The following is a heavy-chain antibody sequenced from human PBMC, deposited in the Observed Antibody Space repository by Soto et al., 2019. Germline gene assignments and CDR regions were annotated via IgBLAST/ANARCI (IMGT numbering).Heavy chain of an antibody. CDR2: IYYSGST. Sequence: SETLSLTCTVSGGSISSSSYYWGWIRQPPGKGLEWIGSIYYSGSTYYNPSLKSRVTISVDTSKNQFSLKLSSVTAADTAVYYCANVLRFLEWLSWGQGTLVTVSS. J-gene: IGHJ5*02. CDR3: ANVLRFLEWLS. CDR1: GGSISSSSYY. V-gene: IGHV4-39*01. D-gene: IGHD3-3*01.